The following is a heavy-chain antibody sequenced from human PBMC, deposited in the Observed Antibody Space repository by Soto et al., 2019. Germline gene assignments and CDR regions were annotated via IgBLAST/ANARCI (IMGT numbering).Heavy chain of an antibody. CDR1: GYTFTSYY. V-gene: IGHV1-46*01. J-gene: IGHJ6*02. CDR2: INPSGGST. Sequence: QVQLVQSGAEVKKPGASVKVSCKASGYTFTSYYMHWVRQAPGQGLEWMGIINPSGGSTSYAQKFQGRVTMTRDTSTSTVYMELSSLRSEDTAVYYCASGAAAGTELDYYYDMDVWGQGTTVTVSS. D-gene: IGHD6-13*01. CDR3: ASGAAAGTELDYYYDMDV.